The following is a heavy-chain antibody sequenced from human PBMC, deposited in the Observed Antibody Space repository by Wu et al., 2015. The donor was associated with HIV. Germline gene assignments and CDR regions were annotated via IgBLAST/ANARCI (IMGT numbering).Heavy chain of an antibody. CDR3: ARDDSPAGYPRGFDY. J-gene: IGHJ4*02. D-gene: IGHD5-18*01. CDR2: IDTNNGNT. Sequence: QIQLMQSGTEVKKPGASVKVSCKASGYTFTSYGISWVRHVPGQGLEWVGWIDTNNGNTNYGQKFHGRVTMTTDTSTSTAYMEVRSLRSDDTAVYYCARDDSPAGYPRGFDYVGPGNAGHRLL. CDR1: GYTFTSYG. V-gene: IGHV1-18*01.